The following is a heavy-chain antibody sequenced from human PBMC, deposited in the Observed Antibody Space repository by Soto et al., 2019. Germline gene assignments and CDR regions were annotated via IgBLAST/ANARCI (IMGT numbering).Heavy chain of an antibody. J-gene: IGHJ4*02. Sequence: GGSLRLSCAASGFTFSSYSMNWVRQAPGKGLEWISYISSSSSAIYYADTVRGRFTGSRDNAKNSLYLQMNSLRVEDAAVYYCVRQNWDYYFSYFDSWGQGTLVTVSS. V-gene: IGHV3-48*01. CDR1: GFTFSSYS. CDR3: VRQNWDYYFSYFDS. CDR2: ISSSSSAI. D-gene: IGHD3-3*01.